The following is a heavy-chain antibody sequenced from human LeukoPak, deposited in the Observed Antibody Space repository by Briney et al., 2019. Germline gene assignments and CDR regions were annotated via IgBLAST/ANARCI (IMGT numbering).Heavy chain of an antibody. CDR3: AKDHRDFGVVIKSLGY. D-gene: IGHD3-3*01. CDR1: GFTLSSYA. CDR2: ISVSGNT. J-gene: IGHJ4*02. Sequence: GGSLRLSCAASGFTLSSYAMSWVRQAPGKGLEWVSAISVSGNTYHADSVKGRFTISKDNSKNTLYLQMNSLRAEDTAVYYCAKDHRDFGVVIKSLGYWGQGTLVTVSS. V-gene: IGHV3-23*01.